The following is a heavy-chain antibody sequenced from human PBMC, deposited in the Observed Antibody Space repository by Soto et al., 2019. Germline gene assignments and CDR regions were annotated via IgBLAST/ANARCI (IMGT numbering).Heavy chain of an antibody. J-gene: IGHJ3*01. CDR2: IFHSGET. CDR3: ARSHYVLGGFDV. CDR1: GASISSGDYY. Sequence: QVQLQESGPGLVKPSETLSLTCTVSGASISSGDYYWSWIRQSPGKGLQWNGYIFHSGETYYTPSLESRLSISIVASKNQFSLNLNSVTAADTAVYFCARSHYVLGGFDVWGPGTVVTVSS. D-gene: IGHD3-10*02. V-gene: IGHV4-30-4*08.